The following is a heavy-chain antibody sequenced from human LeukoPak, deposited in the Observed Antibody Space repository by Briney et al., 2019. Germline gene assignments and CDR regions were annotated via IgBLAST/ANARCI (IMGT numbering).Heavy chain of an antibody. J-gene: IGHJ4*02. Sequence: GGSLRLSCAASGFSFSDYYMSWVRQAPGKGLEWVSDISTSSTYTNYADSVKGRFTISRDNAENSLYLQMNSLRAEDTAVYYCAREYGSGNFDYWGQGTLVTVSS. CDR3: AREYGSGNFDY. V-gene: IGHV3-11*05. D-gene: IGHD3-10*01. CDR2: ISTSSTYT. CDR1: GFSFSDYY.